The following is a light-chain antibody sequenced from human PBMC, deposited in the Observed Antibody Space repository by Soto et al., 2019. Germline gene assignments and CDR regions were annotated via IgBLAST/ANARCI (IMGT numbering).Light chain of an antibody. J-gene: IGKJ1*01. CDR3: QHYNSYSMWT. V-gene: IGKV1-5*01. CDR2: DAS. Sequence: DIQMTQSPSTLSASVGDRVTITCRASESISSWLAWYQQKPGKAPKFLIYDASSLESGVPSRFSDSGSGTEFTLTISSLQPDDFATYYCQHYNSYSMWTVGQGTKVEIK. CDR1: ESISSW.